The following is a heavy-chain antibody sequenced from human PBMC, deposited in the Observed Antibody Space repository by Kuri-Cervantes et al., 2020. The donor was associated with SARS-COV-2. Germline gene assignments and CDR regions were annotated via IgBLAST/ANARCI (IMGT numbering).Heavy chain of an antibody. V-gene: IGHV3-21*01. J-gene: IGHJ6*03. CDR1: GFTFRSYS. CDR3: ARSGRYYYYMDV. CDR2: ISSGSDYI. Sequence: ESLKISCAASGFTFRSYSMIWVRQAPGKGLEWVSSISSGSDYIYYADSMKGRFTISRDNSKNTLYLQMNSLRAEDRALYYCARSGRYYYYMDVWGKGTTVTVSS.